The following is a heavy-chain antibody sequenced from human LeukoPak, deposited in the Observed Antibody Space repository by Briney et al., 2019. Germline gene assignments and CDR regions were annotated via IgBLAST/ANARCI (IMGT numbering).Heavy chain of an antibody. Sequence: SETLSLTCAVYGGSFSDYYWSWIRQPPGKGLEWIGEINHSGSTNYNPSLKSRVTISVDTSKNQFSLKLSSVTAADTAVYYCARIVRYSHYYYYYYMDVWGKGTTVTVSS. CDR2: INHSGST. V-gene: IGHV4-34*01. D-gene: IGHD4-11*01. CDR1: GGSFSDYY. CDR3: ARIVRYSHYYYYYYMDV. J-gene: IGHJ6*03.